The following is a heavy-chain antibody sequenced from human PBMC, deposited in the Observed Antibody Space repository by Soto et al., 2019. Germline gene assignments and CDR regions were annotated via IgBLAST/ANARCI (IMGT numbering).Heavy chain of an antibody. J-gene: IGHJ6*02. Sequence: QVQLVESGGGVVQPGRSLRLSCAASGFTFSSYGMHWVRQAPGKGLEWVAVISYDGSNKYSADSVKGRFTISRDNSKNTLYLQMNSLRAEDTAVYYCAKLGIDGSAMGMDVWGQGTTVTVSS. D-gene: IGHD3-10*01. CDR1: GFTFSSYG. V-gene: IGHV3-30*18. CDR2: ISYDGSNK. CDR3: AKLGIDGSAMGMDV.